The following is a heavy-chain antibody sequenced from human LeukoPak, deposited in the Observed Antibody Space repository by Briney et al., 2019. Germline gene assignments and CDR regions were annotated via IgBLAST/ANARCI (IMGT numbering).Heavy chain of an antibody. J-gene: IGHJ1*01. CDR2: MNPNSGNT. V-gene: IGHV1-8*01. CDR1: GYTFTSYD. D-gene: IGHD6-19*01. CDR3: ARTVAGTTWDFQH. Sequence: ASVKVSCKASGYTFTSYDINWVRQATGQGLEWMGWMNPNSGNTGYAQKFQGRVTMTRNTSISTAYMELSSLRSEDTAVYYSARTVAGTTWDFQHWGQGTLVTVSS.